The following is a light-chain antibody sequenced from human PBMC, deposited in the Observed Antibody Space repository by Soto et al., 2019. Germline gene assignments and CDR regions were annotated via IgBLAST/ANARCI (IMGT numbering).Light chain of an antibody. V-gene: IGLV2-14*01. J-gene: IGLJ1*01. CDR3: SSFTSSNSVYV. Sequence: QSALTQPASVSGSPGQSITISCTGTNSDVGSYNYVSWYQQHPGKAPKLMIYEVSHRPSGVSSRFSGSKSGSTASLTIAGLQTEDDADYYRSSFTSSNSVYVFGTGTKVTVL. CDR2: EVS. CDR1: NSDVGSYNY.